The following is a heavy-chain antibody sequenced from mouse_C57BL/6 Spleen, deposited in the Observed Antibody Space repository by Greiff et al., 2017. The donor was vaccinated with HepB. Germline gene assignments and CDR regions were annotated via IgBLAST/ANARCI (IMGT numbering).Heavy chain of an antibody. D-gene: IGHD1-1*01. V-gene: IGHV10-3*01. CDR2: IRSKSSNYAT. CDR3: VRDFSPHYYGSSYGYFDV. J-gene: IGHJ1*03. CDR1: GFTFNTYA. Sequence: EVMLVESGGGLVQPKGSLKLSCAASGFTFNTYAMHWVRQAPGKGLEWVARIRSKSSNYATYYADSVKDRFTISRDDSQSMLYLQMNNLKSEDTAMYYCVRDFSPHYYGSSYGYFDVWGTGTTVTVSS.